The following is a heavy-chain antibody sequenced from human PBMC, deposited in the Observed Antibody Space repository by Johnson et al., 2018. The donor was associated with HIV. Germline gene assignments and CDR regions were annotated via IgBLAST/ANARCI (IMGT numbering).Heavy chain of an antibody. J-gene: IGHJ3*02. D-gene: IGHD3-22*01. CDR3: AKDPSPWLLGNDAFDI. CDR1: GFTISSNW. V-gene: IGHV3-7*05. Sequence: VQLVESGGGLVQPGGSLRLACVASGFTISSNWMNWVRQAPGKGLEWVANIKEDGSERYYVDSVRGRFTISRDNAQNSLFLQMNSLRAEDTAVYYCAKDPSPWLLGNDAFDIWGQGTMVTVSS. CDR2: IKEDGSER.